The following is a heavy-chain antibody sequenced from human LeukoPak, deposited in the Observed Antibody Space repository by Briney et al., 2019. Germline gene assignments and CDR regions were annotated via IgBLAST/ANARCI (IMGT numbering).Heavy chain of an antibody. CDR2: ISYDGSNK. J-gene: IGHJ4*02. CDR3: AKDLIALRYFDWFPDY. V-gene: IGHV3-30*18. D-gene: IGHD3-9*01. Sequence: GGSLRLSCAASGFTFSSYSMNWVRRAPGKGLEWVAVISYDGSNKYYADSVKGRFTISRDNSKNTLYLQMNSLRAEDTAVYYCAKDLIALRYFDWFPDYWGQGTLVTVSS. CDR1: GFTFSSYS.